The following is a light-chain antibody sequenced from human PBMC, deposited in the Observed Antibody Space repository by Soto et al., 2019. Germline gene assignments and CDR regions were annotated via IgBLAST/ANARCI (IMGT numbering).Light chain of an antibody. Sequence: DIQMTQSPSTLSGSVGDRVTITCRASQTISSWLAWYQQKPGKAPKLLIYKASTLKSGVPSRFSGSGSGTEFTFTISSLQPEDNATYYCQQYDNRPFTFGPGTKVDIK. CDR3: QQYDNRPFT. CDR2: KAS. J-gene: IGKJ3*01. CDR1: QTISSW. V-gene: IGKV1-5*03.